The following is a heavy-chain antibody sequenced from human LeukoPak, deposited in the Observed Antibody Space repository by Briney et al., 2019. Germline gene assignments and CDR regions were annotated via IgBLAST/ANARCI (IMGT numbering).Heavy chain of an antibody. V-gene: IGHV3-30-3*01. CDR1: GFTFSSYA. Sequence: GGSLRLSCAASGFTFSSYAMHWVRQAPGKGLEWVAVISYDGSNKYYADSVKGRFTISRDNSKNTLSLQMNSLRAEDTAVYYCARGAVAGIFAFDYWGQGTLVTVSS. CDR2: ISYDGSNK. D-gene: IGHD6-19*01. J-gene: IGHJ4*02. CDR3: ARGAVAGIFAFDY.